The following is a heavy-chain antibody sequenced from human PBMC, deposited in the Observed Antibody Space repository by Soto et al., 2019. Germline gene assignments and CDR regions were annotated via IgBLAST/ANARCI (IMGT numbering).Heavy chain of an antibody. CDR2: IHGGTGNT. J-gene: IGHJ4*02. V-gene: IGHV1-3*01. CDR1: GYPFINFA. CDR3: ARGPPTGSSGWFYFDS. D-gene: IGHD6-19*01. Sequence: QVQLVQSGAVVKKPGASVKVSCKASGYPFINFAIHWVRQAPGQRLEWMGWIHGGTGNTKYSEKFQDRVTITRDTSASIVYMELSRLRSDDTAVYYCARGPPTGSSGWFYFDSWGQGPLVTVSS.